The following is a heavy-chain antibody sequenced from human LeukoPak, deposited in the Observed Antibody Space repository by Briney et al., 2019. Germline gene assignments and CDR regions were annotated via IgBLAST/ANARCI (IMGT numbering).Heavy chain of an antibody. D-gene: IGHD4-23*01. CDR2: ISGSGGNS. Sequence: GGSLRLSCTASGLSFDTYAMNWVRQVPGKGLEWVSGISGSGGNSYYADSVKGRFTISRDNSKNTLYLQMHSLRAEDTAIYYCAKERQGGNSYGDEAFYFDYWGQGTLVTVSS. V-gene: IGHV3-23*01. J-gene: IGHJ4*02. CDR3: AKERQGGNSYGDEAFYFDY. CDR1: GLSFDTYA.